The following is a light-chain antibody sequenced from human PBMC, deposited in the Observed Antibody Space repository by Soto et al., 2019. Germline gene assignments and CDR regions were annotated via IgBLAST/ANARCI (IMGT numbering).Light chain of an antibody. J-gene: IGKJ1*01. Sequence: ENVLTQSPGTLSLSPLERATLSFMASQNVYGNYLAWYQQKPGQAPRLLIYGASSRATGIPDRFSGSGSGTDFTLTINRLEPEDFALYYCQQYAHSPWTFGQGTKVDI. CDR1: QNVYGNY. CDR2: GAS. V-gene: IGKV3-20*01. CDR3: QQYAHSPWT.